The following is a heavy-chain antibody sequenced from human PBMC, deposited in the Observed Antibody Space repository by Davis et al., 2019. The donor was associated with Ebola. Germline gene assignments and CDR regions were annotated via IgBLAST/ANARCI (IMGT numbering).Heavy chain of an antibody. CDR2: IYSGGST. D-gene: IGHD3-3*01. J-gene: IGHJ4*02. Sequence: GESLKISCAASGFTVSSNYMSWVRQAPGKGLEWVSVIYSGGSTYYADSVKGRFTISRDNSKNTLYLQMNSLRAEDTAVYYCARESEWSGYRDWGQGTLVTVSS. CDR1: GFTVSSNY. CDR3: ARESEWSGYRD. V-gene: IGHV3-53*05.